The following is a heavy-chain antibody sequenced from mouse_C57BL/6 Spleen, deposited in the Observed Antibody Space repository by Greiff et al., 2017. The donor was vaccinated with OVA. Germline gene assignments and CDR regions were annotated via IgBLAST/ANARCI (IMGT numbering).Heavy chain of an antibody. V-gene: IGHV1-15*01. J-gene: IGHJ2*01. CDR3: TRDYYGSLYYFDY. D-gene: IGHD1-1*01. CDR2: IDPETGGT. Sequence: LQESGAELVRPGASVTLSCKASGYTFTDYEMHWVKQTPVHGLEWIGAIDPETGGTAYNQKFKGKAILTADKSSSTAYMELRSLTSEDSAVYYCTRDYYGSLYYFDYWGQGTTLTVSS. CDR1: GYTFTDYE.